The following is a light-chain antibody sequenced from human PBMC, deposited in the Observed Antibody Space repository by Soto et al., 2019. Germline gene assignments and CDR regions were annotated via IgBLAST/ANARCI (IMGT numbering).Light chain of an antibody. J-gene: IGKJ5*01. V-gene: IGKV1-13*02. CDR3: QQLKTYPFT. Sequence: AIQLTQSPSSLSASVGDRVSITCRASQGIRSALAWYQHKPGKAPKILIYDASSLQSGVTSRLNGSESGTVCTLTISSLQPEDFATYYCQQLKTYPFTFGQGTRLEIK. CDR1: QGIRSA. CDR2: DAS.